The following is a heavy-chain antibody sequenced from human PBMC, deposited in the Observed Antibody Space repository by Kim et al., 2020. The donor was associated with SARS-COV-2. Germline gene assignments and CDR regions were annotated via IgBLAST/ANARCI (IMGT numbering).Heavy chain of an antibody. Sequence: VRGRFTISRNNAKNSLYLRMNSLKAEDTALYYCTKESGEMATISPKWFDPWGQGTLVTVSS. J-gene: IGHJ5*02. CDR3: TKESGEMATISPKWFDP. D-gene: IGHD5-12*01. V-gene: IGHV3-9*01.